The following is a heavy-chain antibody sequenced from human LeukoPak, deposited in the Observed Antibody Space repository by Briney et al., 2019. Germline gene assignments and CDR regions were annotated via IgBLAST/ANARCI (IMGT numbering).Heavy chain of an antibody. J-gene: IGHJ3*02. CDR1: GGSISSGGYS. V-gene: IGHV4-30-2*01. CDR3: ARAQTTGDAFDI. CDR2: IYHSGST. D-gene: IGHD4-17*01. Sequence: SETLSLTCAVSGGSISSGGYSWSWLRQPPGKGLEWIGYIYHSGSTYYNPSLKSRVTISVDRFKNQFSLKLSSVTAADTAVYYCARAQTTGDAFDIWGQGTMVTISS.